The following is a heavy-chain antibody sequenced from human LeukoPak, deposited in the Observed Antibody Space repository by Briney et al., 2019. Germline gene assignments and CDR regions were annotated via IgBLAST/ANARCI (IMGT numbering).Heavy chain of an antibody. V-gene: IGHV4-30-4*08. Sequence: WVRQAPGKGLEWIGYIYYSGSTYYNPSLKSRLTISVDTSENQFSLHLTSVTAADTAVYFCARVTRWAGLDFWGQGTLVTVSS. CDR3: ARVTRWAGLDF. CDR2: IYYSGST. D-gene: IGHD2-21*02. J-gene: IGHJ4*02.